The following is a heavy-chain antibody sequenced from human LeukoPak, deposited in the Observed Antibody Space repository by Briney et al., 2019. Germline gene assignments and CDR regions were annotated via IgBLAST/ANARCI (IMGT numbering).Heavy chain of an antibody. D-gene: IGHD3-10*01. CDR1: GGSINSYY. V-gene: IGHV4-59*01. J-gene: IGHJ4*02. CDR2: IHYSGST. CDR3: ARDSVSYYFDY. Sequence: SETLSLTCTVSGGSINSYYWSGIRQPPGKGLEWIGYIHYSGSTNYNPSLKGRVTMSVDTSKNQFSLNLSSVTAADTAVYYCARDSVSYYFDYWGQGTLVTVSS.